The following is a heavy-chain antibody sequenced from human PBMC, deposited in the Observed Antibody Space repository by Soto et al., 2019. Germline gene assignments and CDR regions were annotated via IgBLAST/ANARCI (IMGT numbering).Heavy chain of an antibody. J-gene: IGHJ4*02. CDR3: ARGGQTTVVPFVY. D-gene: IGHD2-15*01. CDR1: GFAFSDYY. CDR2: ISSSGSSI. Sequence: GGSLRLSCGASGFAFSDYYMRWVRQAPGKGREWIAYISSSGSSIYYAESVEGRFTISRDNAKSSLYLQMNSLKAEDTAVYFCARGGQTTVVPFVYWGQGTLVTVSS. V-gene: IGHV3-11*01.